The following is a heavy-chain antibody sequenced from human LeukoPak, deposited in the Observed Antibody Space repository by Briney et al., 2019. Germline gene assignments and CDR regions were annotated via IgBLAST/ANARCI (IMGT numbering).Heavy chain of an antibody. D-gene: IGHD3-22*01. Sequence: GGSLRLSCAASGFTFSDYYMSWIRQAPGKGLEWVSYISSSGSTIYYADSVKGRFTISRDNAKNSLYLQMNSLRAEDTAVYYCARDLTYYYDSSGYWGAFDIWGQGTMVTVSS. CDR3: ARDLTYYYDSSGYWGAFDI. CDR1: GFTFSDYY. CDR2: ISSSGSTI. J-gene: IGHJ3*02. V-gene: IGHV3-11*01.